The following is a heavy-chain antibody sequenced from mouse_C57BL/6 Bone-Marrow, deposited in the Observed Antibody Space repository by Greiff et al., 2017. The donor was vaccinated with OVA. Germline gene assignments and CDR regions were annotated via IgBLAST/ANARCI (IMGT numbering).Heavy chain of an antibody. V-gene: IGHV1-55*01. CDR2: IYPGSGST. J-gene: IGHJ3*01. CDR3: ARGDDGYYVAWFAY. Sequence: VKLQQPGAELVKPGASVKMFCKASGYTFTSYWITWVKQRPGQGLEWIGDIYPGSGSTNYNEKFKSKATLTVDTSSSTAYMQLSSLTSEDSAVYYCARGDDGYYVAWFAYWGQGTLVTVSA. CDR1: GYTFTSYW. D-gene: IGHD2-3*01.